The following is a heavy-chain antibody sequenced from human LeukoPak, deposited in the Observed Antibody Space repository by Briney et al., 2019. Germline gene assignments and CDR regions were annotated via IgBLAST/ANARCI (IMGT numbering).Heavy chain of an antibody. CDR2: GHYSGST. J-gene: IGHJ5*02. CDR1: GGSIRSSSYY. V-gene: IGHV4-39*02. Sequence: ETLSLTCTVSGGSIRSSSYYWAWIRQPPGRGLEWIATGHYSGSTFYNPSLKSRLTLSIDTSKNLFSLQVTSVTAADTAMYYCVRGQGAFGGYEWANWFDPWGQGTLVTVSS. D-gene: IGHD5-12*01. CDR3: VRGQGAFGGYEWANWFDP.